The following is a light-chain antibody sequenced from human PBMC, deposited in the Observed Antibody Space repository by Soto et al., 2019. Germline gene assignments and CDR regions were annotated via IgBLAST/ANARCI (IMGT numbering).Light chain of an antibody. CDR3: QQLLSYPIT. CDR1: QGISSY. Sequence: DIQLTQSPSFLSASVGDRVTITCRASQGISSYLAWYQQKPGKAPKLXIYAASTLQSGVPLRFSGSGSGTSFTLTISSLQPEDFATYYCQQLLSYPITFGQGTRLEIK. CDR2: AAS. V-gene: IGKV1-9*01. J-gene: IGKJ5*01.